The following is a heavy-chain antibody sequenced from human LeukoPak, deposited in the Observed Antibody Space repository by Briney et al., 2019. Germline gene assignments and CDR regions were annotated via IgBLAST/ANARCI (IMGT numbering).Heavy chain of an antibody. D-gene: IGHD6-13*01. CDR2: ISSSSSYI. Sequence: PGGSLRLSCAASGFTFSSYSMNWVRQAPGKGLEWVSSISSSSSYIYYADSVKGRFTISRDNAKNSLYLQMNSLRAEDTAVYYCAGGSSSWYFTRFDPWGQGTLVTVSS. J-gene: IGHJ5*02. V-gene: IGHV3-21*01. CDR3: AGGSSSWYFTRFDP. CDR1: GFTFSSYS.